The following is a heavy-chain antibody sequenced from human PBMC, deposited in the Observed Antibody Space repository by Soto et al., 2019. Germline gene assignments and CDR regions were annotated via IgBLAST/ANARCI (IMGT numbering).Heavy chain of an antibody. CDR2: ISGSGGST. V-gene: IGHV3-23*01. CDR3: AKSRFTGNYYSSDY. D-gene: IGHD1-26*01. CDR1: RFTFSSYA. J-gene: IGHJ4*02. Sequence: EVQLLESGGGLVQPGGSLRLCCAASRFTFSSYAMSWVRQAPGKGLEWVSVISGSGGSTYYADSVKGRFTISRDDSKNTLYLQMDSLRAEDTAVYYCAKSRFTGNYYSSDYRGQGTLVTVSS.